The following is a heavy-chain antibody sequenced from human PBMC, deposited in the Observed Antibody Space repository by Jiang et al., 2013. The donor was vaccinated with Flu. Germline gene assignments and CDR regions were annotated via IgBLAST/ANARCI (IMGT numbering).Heavy chain of an antibody. V-gene: IGHV6-1*01. CDR1: GDSVSSNSVA. J-gene: IGHJ3*02. CDR3: ARGRSRGFDI. Sequence: QTLSLTCAISGDSVSSNSVAWNWIRQSPSRGLEWLGRTFYRSKWYNDYAVSVKSRTTINPDTSQNQFSLQLNSVTPEDTAVYYCARGRSRGFDIWGQGTMVTVSS. CDR2: TFYRSKWYN.